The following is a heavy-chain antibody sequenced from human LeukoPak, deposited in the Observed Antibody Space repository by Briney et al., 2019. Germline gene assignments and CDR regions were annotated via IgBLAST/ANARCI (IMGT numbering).Heavy chain of an antibody. CDR1: GGSFSGYY. Sequence: SETLSLTCAVYGGSFSGYYWSWIRQPPGKGLEWIGEINHSGSTNYNPSLKSRVTISVDTSKNQFSLKLSSVTAADTAVYYCARVDTAMVVYFFDYWGQGTPVTVSS. CDR2: INHSGST. CDR3: ARVDTAMVVYFFDY. V-gene: IGHV4-34*01. D-gene: IGHD5-18*01. J-gene: IGHJ4*02.